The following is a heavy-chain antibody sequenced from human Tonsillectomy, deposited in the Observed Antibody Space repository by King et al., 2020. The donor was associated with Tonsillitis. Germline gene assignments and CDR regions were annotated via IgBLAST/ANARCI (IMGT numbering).Heavy chain of an antibody. J-gene: IGHJ6*04. CDR2: INSDGSTA. V-gene: IGHV3-74*01. Sequence: VQLVQSGGGLVQPGGSLRLSCAASGFTFSSYWMHWVRQAPGKGLVWVSRINSDGSTATYADSVKGRFTISRDNAKKTLYLQMNSLRAEDTAVFYCVRVMVPVRPPYYYYAMAVWGKGTTVTVSS. CDR3: VRVMVPVRPPYYYYAMAV. CDR1: GFTFSSYW. D-gene: IGHD3-10*01.